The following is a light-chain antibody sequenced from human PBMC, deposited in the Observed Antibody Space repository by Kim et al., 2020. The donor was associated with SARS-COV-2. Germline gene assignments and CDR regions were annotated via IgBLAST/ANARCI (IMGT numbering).Light chain of an antibody. J-gene: IGKJ1*01. CDR3: QQYDSSPTWT. V-gene: IGKV3-20*01. CDR2: GAS. CDR1: QSVSSSS. Sequence: PGRRATASCRASQSVSSSSLAWFQQKPGQAPSLLIYGASRRATGIPDRFSGSGSGTDFTLTISRLEPEDFAVYYWQQYDSSPTWTFGQGTKVDIK.